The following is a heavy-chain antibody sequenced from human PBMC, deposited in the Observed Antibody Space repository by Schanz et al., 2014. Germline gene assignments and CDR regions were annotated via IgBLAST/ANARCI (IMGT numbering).Heavy chain of an antibody. D-gene: IGHD3-22*01. CDR2: INSDGSSA. Sequence: VQLVESGGGVVQPGRSLRLSCAASGFTFSSYWMHWVRQAPGKGLVWISRINSDGSSAGYADSVKGRFTISRDNAKNTLYLQMNSLRPEDTAVYYCAKEDRNHNSDYVYWGQGTLVTVSS. CDR1: GFTFSSYW. J-gene: IGHJ4*02. V-gene: IGHV3-74*02. CDR3: AKEDRNHNSDYVY.